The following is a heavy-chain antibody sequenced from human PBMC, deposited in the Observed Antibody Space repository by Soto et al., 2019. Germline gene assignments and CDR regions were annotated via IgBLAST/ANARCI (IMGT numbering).Heavy chain of an antibody. CDR3: ARRDCSSTSCYFYY. J-gene: IGHJ4*02. CDR2: IYESGST. V-gene: IGHV4-30-2*01. D-gene: IGHD2-2*01. Sequence: SETLSLTCAVSGGSMSSSAYSWSWIRQPPGKGLEWIGYIYESGSTHYNPSLKSRATISVDWSKNQFFLKLTSVAAADTAVYYCARRDCSSTSCYFYYWGQGTLVTVSS. CDR1: GGSMSSSAYS.